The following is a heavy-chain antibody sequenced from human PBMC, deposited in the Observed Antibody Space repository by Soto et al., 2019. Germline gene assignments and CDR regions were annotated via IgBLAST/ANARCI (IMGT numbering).Heavy chain of an antibody. J-gene: IGHJ5*02. D-gene: IGHD2-2*01. CDR3: ARGKNQLLQTSNWFDP. CDR2: INHSGST. CDR1: GGSFSGYY. Sequence: QVQLQQWGAGLLKPSETLSLTCAVYGGSFSGYYWSWIRQPPGKGLEWIGEINHSGSTNYNPSLKSRVTISVDTSKNQFSLKLSSVTAADTAVYYCARGKNQLLQTSNWFDPWGQGTLVTVSS. V-gene: IGHV4-34*01.